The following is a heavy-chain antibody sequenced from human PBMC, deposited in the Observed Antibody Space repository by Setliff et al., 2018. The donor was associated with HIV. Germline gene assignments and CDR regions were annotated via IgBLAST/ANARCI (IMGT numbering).Heavy chain of an antibody. J-gene: IGHJ6*04. CDR1: GVFLETYY. Sequence: SETLSLTCSVSGVFLETYYWTWVRQSPGTGLEWVGFSQTTGNTKYNPSLRRRVSIFFDSPKNQFSLSLQSVTAADSAVYYCARDRKVLYGQGLDSYMDVWGKGATVTVSS. CDR2: SQTTGNT. V-gene: IGHV4-4*08. D-gene: IGHD3-10*01. CDR3: ARDRKVLYGQGLDSYMDV.